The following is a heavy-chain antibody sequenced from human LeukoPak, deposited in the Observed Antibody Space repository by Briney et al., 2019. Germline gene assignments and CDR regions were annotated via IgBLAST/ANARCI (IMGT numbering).Heavy chain of an antibody. CDR1: GFTFSSYG. CDR2: ISYDGSNK. Sequence: GGSLRLSCAASGFTFSSYGMHWVRQAPGKGLEWVAVISYDGSNKYYADSVKGRFTISRDNSKNTLYLQMNSLRAEDTAVYYCAKSDMVRGVVPSYYFDYWGQGTLVTVSS. D-gene: IGHD3-10*01. V-gene: IGHV3-30*18. CDR3: AKSDMVRGVVPSYYFDY. J-gene: IGHJ4*02.